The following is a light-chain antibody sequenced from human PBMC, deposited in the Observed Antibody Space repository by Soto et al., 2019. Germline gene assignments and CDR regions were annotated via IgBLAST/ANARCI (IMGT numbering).Light chain of an antibody. J-gene: IGLJ1*01. CDR3: CSYAGTYNPYV. Sequence: QSALTQPRSVSGSPGQSVTISCTGTSSDVGDYDYVSWYQQHPGKAPKLIIYDVSKRPSGVPDRFSGSKSGNTASLTISGLQAEDEADYYCCSYAGTYNPYVFGTGTKLTVL. CDR1: SSDVGDYDY. V-gene: IGLV2-11*01. CDR2: DVS.